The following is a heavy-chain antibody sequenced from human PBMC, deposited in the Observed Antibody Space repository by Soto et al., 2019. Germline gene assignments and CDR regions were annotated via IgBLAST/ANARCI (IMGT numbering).Heavy chain of an antibody. CDR3: ARVGGYDFWSGSMPYDY. Sequence: LSLTCTVSGGSISSYYWSWIRQPPGKGLEWIGYIYYSGSTNYNPSLKSRVTISVDTSKNQFSLKLSSVTAADTAVYYCARVGGYDFWSGSMPYDYWGQGTLVTVSS. V-gene: IGHV4-59*01. J-gene: IGHJ4*02. CDR1: GGSISSYY. CDR2: IYYSGST. D-gene: IGHD3-3*01.